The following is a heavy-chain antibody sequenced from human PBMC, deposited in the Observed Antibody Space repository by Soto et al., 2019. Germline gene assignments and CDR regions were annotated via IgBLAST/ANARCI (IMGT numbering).Heavy chain of an antibody. V-gene: IGHV3-30-3*01. CDR2: TSSDGINE. D-gene: IGHD6-19*01. Sequence: QVQLVESGGGVVQPGRSLRLSCAASGFTLSSYTMYWVRQAPGKGLEWVASTSSDGINEYYADSAKGRFTISRDNSKNTLFVQMNSLRAEDSAMYFCARERSLAVAAPGYWGQGTLVTVPS. CDR3: ARERSLAVAAPGY. J-gene: IGHJ4*02. CDR1: GFTLSSYT.